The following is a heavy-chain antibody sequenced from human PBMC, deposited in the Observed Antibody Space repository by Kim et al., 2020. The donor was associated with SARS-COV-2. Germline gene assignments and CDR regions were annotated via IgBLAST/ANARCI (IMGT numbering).Heavy chain of an antibody. J-gene: IGHJ2*01. V-gene: IGHV4-39*01. CDR2: IYYSGST. Sequence: SETLSLTCTVSGGPISTSTYYWGWIRQPPGKGLEWIGSIYYSGSTYYNPSLKSRVTISVDTSRNQFSLKLNSATAADTAVYYCARRELVYGLRDLDYWY. CDR3: ARRELVYGLRDLDYWY. CDR1: GGPISTSTYY. D-gene: IGHD3-10*01.